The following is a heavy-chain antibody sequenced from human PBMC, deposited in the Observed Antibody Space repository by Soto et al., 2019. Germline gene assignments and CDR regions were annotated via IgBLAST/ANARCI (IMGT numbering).Heavy chain of an antibody. D-gene: IGHD6-6*01. CDR1: GYTFTSYG. CDR2: ISAYNGNA. CDR3: ARAPYSSSAPGSSDP. V-gene: IGHV1-18*01. Sequence: ASVKVSCKASGYTFTSYGISWVRQAPGQGLEWMGWISAYNGNANYAQKLQGRVTMTTDTSTSTAYMELRSLRSDDTAVYYCARAPYSSSAPGSSDPWGQGTLVTVSS. J-gene: IGHJ5*02.